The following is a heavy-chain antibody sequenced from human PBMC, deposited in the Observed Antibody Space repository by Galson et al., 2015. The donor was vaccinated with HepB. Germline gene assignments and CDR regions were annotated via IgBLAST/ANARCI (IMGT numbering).Heavy chain of an antibody. CDR3: ARGPGQSSGWYSRENWFDP. CDR1: GYTFTSYG. J-gene: IGHJ5*02. Sequence: SVKVSCKASGYTFTSYGISWVRQAPGQGLEWMGWISAYNGNTNYAQKLQGRVTMTTDTSTSTAYMELRSLRSDDTAVYYCARGPGQSSGWYSRENWFDPWGQGTLVTVSS. CDR2: ISAYNGNT. D-gene: IGHD6-19*01. V-gene: IGHV1-18*01.